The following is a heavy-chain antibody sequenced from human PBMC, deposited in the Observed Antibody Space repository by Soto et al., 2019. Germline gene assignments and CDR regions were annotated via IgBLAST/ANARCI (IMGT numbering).Heavy chain of an antibody. Sequence: EVQLVESGGDLVQHGGSLRLSCAASGFTFSSYWMSWVRQAPGKGLEWVASMKEDGSEKYYVDSVKGRFTISGDNAKNSVSLQMNSLRAEDTAVYYCPRDVAPSGGAAFFAYWGQGTLVTVSS. CDR3: PRDVAPSGGAAFFAY. D-gene: IGHD1-26*01. V-gene: IGHV3-7*03. CDR1: GFTFSSYW. J-gene: IGHJ4*02. CDR2: MKEDGSEK.